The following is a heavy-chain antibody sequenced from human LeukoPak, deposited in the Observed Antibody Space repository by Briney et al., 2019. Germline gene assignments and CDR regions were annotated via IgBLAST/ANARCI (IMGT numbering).Heavy chain of an antibody. Sequence: GGSLRLSCAASGFTFSSYGMSWVRQAPGEGLEWVSAISGSGGSTYYADSVKGRFTISRDNSKNTLYLQMNSLRAEDTAVYYCAKVGIRIVVVIRRYYFDYWGQGTLVTVSS. D-gene: IGHD3-22*01. V-gene: IGHV3-23*01. CDR3: AKVGIRIVVVIRRYYFDY. J-gene: IGHJ4*02. CDR2: ISGSGGST. CDR1: GFTFSSYG.